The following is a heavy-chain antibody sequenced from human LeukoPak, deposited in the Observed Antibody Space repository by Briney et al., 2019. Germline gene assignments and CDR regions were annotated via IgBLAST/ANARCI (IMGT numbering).Heavy chain of an antibody. CDR2: IYYSGST. D-gene: IGHD3-10*01. CDR1: GGSISSGGYY. J-gene: IGHJ4*02. Sequence: PSQTLSLTCTVSGGSISSGGYYWSWIRQHPGKGLEWIGYIYYSGSTYYNPSPKSRVTISVDTSKNQFSLKLSSVTAADTAVYYCAREGHHYGSGSPDYWGQGTLVTVSS. CDR3: AREGHHYGSGSPDY. V-gene: IGHV4-31*03.